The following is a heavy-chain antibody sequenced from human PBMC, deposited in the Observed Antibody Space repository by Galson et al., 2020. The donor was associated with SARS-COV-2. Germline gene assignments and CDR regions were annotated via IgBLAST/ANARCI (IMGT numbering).Heavy chain of an antibody. CDR1: GYTFTSYG. CDR3: ARAGITGTVYYYYYMDV. Sequence: ASVKVSCKASGYTFTSYGISWVRQAPGQGLEWMGWISAYNGNTNYAQKLQGRVTMTTDTSTSTAYMELRSLRSDDTAVYYCARAGITGTVYYYYYMDVWGKGTTVTVSS. D-gene: IGHD1-20*01. J-gene: IGHJ6*03. CDR2: ISAYNGNT. V-gene: IGHV1-18*01.